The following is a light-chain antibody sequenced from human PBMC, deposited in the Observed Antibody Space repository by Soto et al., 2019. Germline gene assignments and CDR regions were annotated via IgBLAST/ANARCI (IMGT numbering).Light chain of an antibody. CDR1: QGISGA. Sequence: AIQLTQSPSSLSASVGDRVTITCRASQGISGALAWYQQKPGRAPTLLIYDASSLESGVPTRFSGSESGTDFTLTISSLHAEDFAYYYCQQFHTFPVTFGQGTRLEIK. V-gene: IGKV1-13*02. CDR3: QQFHTFPVT. CDR2: DAS. J-gene: IGKJ5*01.